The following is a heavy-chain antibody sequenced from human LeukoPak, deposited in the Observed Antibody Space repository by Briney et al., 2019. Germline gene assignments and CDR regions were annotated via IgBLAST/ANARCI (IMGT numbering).Heavy chain of an antibody. Sequence: GASVKASCKASGYTFTGYYMHWVRQAPGQGLEWMGWINPNSGGTNYAQKFQGRVTMTRDTSISTAYMELSRLRSDDTAVYYCARICGGDCYPRDYWGQGTLVTVSS. J-gene: IGHJ4*02. V-gene: IGHV1-2*02. CDR3: ARICGGDCYPRDY. CDR1: GYTFTGYY. CDR2: INPNSGGT. D-gene: IGHD2-21*02.